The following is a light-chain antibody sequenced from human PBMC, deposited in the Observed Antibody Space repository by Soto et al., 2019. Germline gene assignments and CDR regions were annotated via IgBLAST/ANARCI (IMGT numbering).Light chain of an antibody. V-gene: IGLV2-14*01. CDR3: SSYTTSYFYV. J-gene: IGLJ1*01. CDR2: GVK. Sequence: QSVLTQPASVSGSPGQSITISCTGSGRDIGAYDYVSWYQQHPGKAPKLIIYGVKNRPSGVSNRFSVSKSAFTASLTISGLQTEDEADYYCSSYTTSYFYVFGPGTKLTVL. CDR1: GRDIGAYDY.